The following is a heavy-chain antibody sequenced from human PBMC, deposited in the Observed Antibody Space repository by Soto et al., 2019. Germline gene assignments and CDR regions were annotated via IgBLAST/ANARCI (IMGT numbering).Heavy chain of an antibody. CDR1: GFTFSSYG. CDR2: IWYDGSNK. CDR3: ARDQGRRGSAAYDFWSGYYYYYYGMDV. J-gene: IGHJ6*02. Sequence: GGSLRLSCAASGFTFSSYGMHWVRQAPGKGLEWVAVIWYDGSNKYYADSGKGRFTIARENSKNTLYLQMNSLRAEDTAVYYCARDQGRRGSAAYDFWSGYYYYYYGMDVWGQGTTVTVSS. D-gene: IGHD3-3*01. V-gene: IGHV3-33*01.